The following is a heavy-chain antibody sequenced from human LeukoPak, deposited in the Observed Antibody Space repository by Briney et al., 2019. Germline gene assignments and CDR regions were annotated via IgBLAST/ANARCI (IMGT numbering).Heavy chain of an antibody. CDR2: IDHSGST. V-gene: IGHV4-34*01. J-gene: IGHJ5*02. D-gene: IGHD1-1*01. CDR3: ATGSQLGSYNWFDP. Sequence: SETLSLTCAVYGASFSDYYWSWIRQPPGKGLEWIGEIDHSGSTKCNPSLKGRVTISLDTSKNQFSLDLTSVTAADTAVCYCATGSQLGSYNWFDPWGQGTLVTVSS. CDR1: GASFSDYY.